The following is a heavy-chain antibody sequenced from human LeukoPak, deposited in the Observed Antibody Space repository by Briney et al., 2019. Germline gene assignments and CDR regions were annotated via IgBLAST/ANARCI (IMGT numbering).Heavy chain of an antibody. D-gene: IGHD3-10*01. V-gene: IGHV4-30-4*01. J-gene: IGHJ5*02. Sequence: PSQTLSLTCTVSGGSISSGDYYWTWIRQPPGKDLEWIGYIYYSGATYYNPSLKSRVTISVDTSKNQFSLKLSSVTAADTAVYYCARSRGYYGSGSYVDPWGQGTLVTVSS. CDR1: GGSISSGDYY. CDR3: ARSRGYYGSGSYVDP. CDR2: IYYSGAT.